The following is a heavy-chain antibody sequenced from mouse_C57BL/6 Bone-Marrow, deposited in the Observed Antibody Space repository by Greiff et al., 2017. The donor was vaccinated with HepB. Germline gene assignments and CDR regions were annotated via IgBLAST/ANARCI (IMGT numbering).Heavy chain of an antibody. CDR2: IYPGDGDT. D-gene: IGHD1-1*01. CDR1: GYAFSSYW. V-gene: IGHV1-80*01. Sequence: QVQLQQSGAELVKPGASVKISCKASGYAFSSYWMNWVKQRPGKGLEWIGQIYPGDGDTNYNGKFKGKATLTADKSSSTAYMQLSSLTSEDSAVYFCAGERDYYGSSPSYFDVWGTGTTVTVSS. CDR3: AGERDYYGSSPSYFDV. J-gene: IGHJ1*03.